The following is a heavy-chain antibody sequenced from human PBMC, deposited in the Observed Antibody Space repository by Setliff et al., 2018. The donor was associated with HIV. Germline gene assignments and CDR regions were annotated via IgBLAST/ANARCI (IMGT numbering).Heavy chain of an antibody. V-gene: IGHV1-18*01. J-gene: IGHJ6*02. D-gene: IGHD3-22*01. CDR3: AREIGDYYDSSGYYPPTDYYYGMDV. CDR1: GYTFTSYD. CDR2: ISAYNGNT. Sequence: AASVKVSCKASGYTFTSYDISWVRQAPGQGLEWMGWISAYNGNTNYAQKLQGRVTMTTDTSTSTAYMELRSLRSDDTAVYYCAREIGDYYDSSGYYPPTDYYYGMDVWGQGTTVTSP.